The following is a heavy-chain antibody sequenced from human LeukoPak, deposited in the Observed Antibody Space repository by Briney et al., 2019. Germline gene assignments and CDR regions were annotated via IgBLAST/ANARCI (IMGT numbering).Heavy chain of an antibody. CDR2: IYYGGST. CDR1: GGSISSYY. D-gene: IGHD3-22*01. Sequence: SETLSLTCTVSGGSISSYYWSWIRQPPGKGLEWIGYIYYGGSTNYNPSLKSRVTISVDTSKNQFSLRLSSVTAADTAVYYCARVTGYMIEDYFDYWGQGTLVTVSS. CDR3: ARVTGYMIEDYFDY. V-gene: IGHV4-59*01. J-gene: IGHJ4*02.